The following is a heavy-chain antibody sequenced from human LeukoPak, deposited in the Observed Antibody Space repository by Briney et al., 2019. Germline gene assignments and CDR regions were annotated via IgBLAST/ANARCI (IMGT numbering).Heavy chain of an antibody. J-gene: IGHJ4*02. D-gene: IGHD3-10*01. CDR2: ISGSGDAT. CDR1: GFMFSQHT. Sequence: GGSLRLSCAVPGFMFSQHTMSWVRQAPGKRLEWVSSISGSGDATRYADSVMGRFTISRDNAKNTLSLQMNSLRAEDTAVYYCAKSDCASDGCKLLNYWGQGTLVTASS. CDR3: AKSDCASDGCKLLNY. V-gene: IGHV3-23*01.